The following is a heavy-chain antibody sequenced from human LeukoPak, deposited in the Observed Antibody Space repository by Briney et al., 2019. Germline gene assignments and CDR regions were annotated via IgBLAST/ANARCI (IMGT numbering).Heavy chain of an antibody. CDR3: ARHGLEGCRGGMCYRSYYYYGVDV. V-gene: IGHV5-51*01. CDR1: GYSFTSYW. D-gene: IGHD2-15*01. J-gene: IGHJ6*02. CDR2: IYPGDSDT. Sequence: GESLKISCKGSGYSFTSYWIGWVRQMPGKGLEWMGIIYPGDSDTKYSPSFQGQVTISANNSISTAYLQWSSLKASDTAMYFCARHGLEGCRGGMCYRSYYYYGVDVWGQGTTVTVSS.